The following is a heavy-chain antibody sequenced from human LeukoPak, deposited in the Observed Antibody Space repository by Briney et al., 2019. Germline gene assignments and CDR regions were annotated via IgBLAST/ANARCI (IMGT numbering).Heavy chain of an antibody. CDR1: GFTFRSYS. CDR2: ISSSSSTI. CDR3: ARVAETMVRGVITYYFHY. D-gene: IGHD3-10*01. J-gene: IGHJ4*02. V-gene: IGHV3-48*01. Sequence: GGSLRLFCAASGFTFRSYSTNWVRQAPGKGLEWVSYISSSSSTIYYAHSVKGRFTISRDNAKNSLYLQMHSLRAEDTAVYYCARVAETMVRGVITYYFHYWGQGNLVPVSS.